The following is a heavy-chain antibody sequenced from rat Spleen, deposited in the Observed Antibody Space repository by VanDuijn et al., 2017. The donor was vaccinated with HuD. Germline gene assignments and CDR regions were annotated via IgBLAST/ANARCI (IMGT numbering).Heavy chain of an antibody. CDR3: ATRGYNSGFAY. V-gene: IGHV5-58*01. Sequence: EVQLVETGGGLMQPGRSLKLSCVASGFTFSAYWMYWVRQAPGKGLEWVSSISSDGFNTYYPDSVKGRFTISRDNAKSTLYLQMDSLRSEDTATYYCATRGYNSGFAYWGQGVMVTVSS. D-gene: IGHD4-3*01. CDR1: GFTFSAYW. CDR2: ISSDGFNT. J-gene: IGHJ2*01.